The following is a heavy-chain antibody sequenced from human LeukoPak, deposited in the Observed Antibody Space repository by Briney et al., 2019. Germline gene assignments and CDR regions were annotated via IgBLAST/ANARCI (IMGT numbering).Heavy chain of an antibody. J-gene: IGHJ4*02. CDR1: GFPFSSHG. D-gene: IGHD5-12*01. V-gene: IGHV3-23*01. Sequence: GGSLRLSCAGSGFPFSSHGMNWVRQAPGKGLEWVSGISPGGPTYYADSVKGRFSISRDDSKNTLYLQMKNLRAEDTAVHYCAKDGAWLRFDDWGQGILVSVSS. CDR2: ISPGGPT. CDR3: AKDGAWLRFDD.